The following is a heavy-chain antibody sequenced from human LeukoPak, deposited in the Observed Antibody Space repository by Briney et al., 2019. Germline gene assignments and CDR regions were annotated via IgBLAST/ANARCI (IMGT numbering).Heavy chain of an antibody. Sequence: GASVKVSCKASGYTFTSYDINWVRQATGQGLEWMGWISGYNGNTNYAQKLQGRVTMTTDTSTSTAYMELRSLRSDDTAVYYCARGSSSSWPHYWGQGTLVTVSS. J-gene: IGHJ4*02. D-gene: IGHD6-13*01. CDR2: ISGYNGNT. CDR1: GYTFTSYD. CDR3: ARGSSSSWPHY. V-gene: IGHV1-18*01.